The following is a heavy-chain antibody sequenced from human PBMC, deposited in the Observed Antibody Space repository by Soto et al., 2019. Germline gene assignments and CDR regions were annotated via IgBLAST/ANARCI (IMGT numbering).Heavy chain of an antibody. CDR3: ARDPPPPDY. CDR1: GYTFDSYA. J-gene: IGHJ4*02. CDR2: ISAYNGDT. V-gene: IGHV1-18*01. Sequence: QVQQVQSGAEMKKPGGSEKDSCKASGYTFDSYAISWMRQAPGQGLEWKGWISAYNGDTNYAQKLRGRVTMTTDTSTSTAYMELRSRRSDDPAVYYCARDPPPPDYWGQGTLVTVSS.